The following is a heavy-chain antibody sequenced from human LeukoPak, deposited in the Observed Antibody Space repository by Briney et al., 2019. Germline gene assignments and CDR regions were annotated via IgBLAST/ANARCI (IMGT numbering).Heavy chain of an antibody. Sequence: SETLSLTCTVSGGSISSYYWSWIRQPPGKGLEWIGYIYYSGSTNYNPSLKSRVTISVDTSKNQFSLKLSSVTAADTAVYYCARDVTMDGVDVWCKGSTVTVSS. J-gene: IGHJ6*04. CDR2: IYYSGST. CDR1: GGSISSYY. D-gene: IGHD4/OR15-4a*01. V-gene: IGHV4-59*01. CDR3: ARDVTMDGVDV.